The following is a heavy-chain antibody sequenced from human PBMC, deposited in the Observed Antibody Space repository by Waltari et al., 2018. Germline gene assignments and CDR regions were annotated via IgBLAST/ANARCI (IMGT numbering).Heavy chain of an antibody. J-gene: IGHJ4*02. CDR3: ARGXCFLIDY. V-gene: IGHV3-7*04. CDR2: IKEEXSEK. CDR1: EXNFNNYW. D-gene: IGHD3-16*01. Sequence: EVQLVESXGGLVQPGGSLTLSCXTSEXNFNNYWMTWVRQAPGKGLEWVANIKEEXSEKYFLGXVKGXFTXSRXXXKXSVYLQMXXXRAEXTALYYCARGXCFLIDYXGQGTLVTVXS.